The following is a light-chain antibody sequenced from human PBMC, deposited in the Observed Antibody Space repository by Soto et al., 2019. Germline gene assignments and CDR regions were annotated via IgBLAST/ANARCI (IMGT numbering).Light chain of an antibody. CDR2: DVS. CDR1: SSDVGGYNY. V-gene: IGLV2-14*01. Sequence: QSALTQPASVSGSPGQSITISCTGTSSDVGGYNYVSWYQQHPGKAPKLMIYDVSNRTSGVSNRFSGSKSGNTASLTISGLQAEDEADYYCSSYTSSSTLVFGGGTK. CDR3: SSYTSSSTLV. J-gene: IGLJ2*01.